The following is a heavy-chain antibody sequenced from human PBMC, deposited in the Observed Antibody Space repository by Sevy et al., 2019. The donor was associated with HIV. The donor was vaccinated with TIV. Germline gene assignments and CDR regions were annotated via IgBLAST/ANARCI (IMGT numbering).Heavy chain of an antibody. D-gene: IGHD2-15*01. CDR1: GFTFSSYG. V-gene: IGHV3-30*18. Sequence: GGSLRLSCAASGFTFSSYGMHWVRQAPGKGLEWVAVISYDGSNKYYADSVKGRFTIPRDNSKNTLYLQMNSLRAEDTAVYYCAKDGGYCSGGSCYYFDYWGQGTLVTVSS. CDR3: AKDGGYCSGGSCYYFDY. CDR2: ISYDGSNK. J-gene: IGHJ4*02.